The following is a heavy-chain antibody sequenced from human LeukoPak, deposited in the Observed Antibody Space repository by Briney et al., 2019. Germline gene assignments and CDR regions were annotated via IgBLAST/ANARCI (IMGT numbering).Heavy chain of an antibody. CDR1: GDSVSSNSAA. CDR3: AREGEAAVAANRFDY. D-gene: IGHD6-19*01. J-gene: IGHJ4*02. CDR2: TYYRSKWYN. Sequence: SQTLSLTCAISGDSVSSNSAAWNWIRQSPSRGLERLGRTYYRSKWYNDYAVSVKSRITINPDTSKNQFSLQLNSVTPEDTAVYYCAREGEAAVAANRFDYWGQGTLVTVSS. V-gene: IGHV6-1*01.